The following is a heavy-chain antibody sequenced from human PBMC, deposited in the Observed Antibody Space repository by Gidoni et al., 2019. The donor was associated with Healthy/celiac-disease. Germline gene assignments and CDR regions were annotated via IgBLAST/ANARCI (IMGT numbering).Heavy chain of an antibody. CDR2: INHSGST. D-gene: IGHD3-3*01. J-gene: IGHJ4*02. Sequence: QVQLQQWCAGLLKPSETLSLTCAVYGGSFSGYYWSWIRQPPGKGLEWIGEINHSGSTNYNPSLKSRVTISVDTSKNQFSLKLSSVTAADTAVYYCARKFSDFWSGYYPFDYWGQGTLVTVSS. V-gene: IGHV4-34*01. CDR1: GGSFSGYY. CDR3: ARKFSDFWSGYYPFDY.